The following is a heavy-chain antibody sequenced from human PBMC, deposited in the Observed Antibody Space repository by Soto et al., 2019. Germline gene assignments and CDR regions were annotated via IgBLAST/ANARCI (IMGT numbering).Heavy chain of an antibody. CDR3: ARPSLQVGRLALDI. CDR1: GYNFTSYW. Sequence: GESLKISCKGSGYNFTSYWIGWVRQMPGKGLEWMGIIFPGDSDTRYSPSFQGQVTISADKSISTAYLQWSSLKASDTAMYYCARPSLQVGRLALDIWGQGTMVTVSS. V-gene: IGHV5-51*01. CDR2: IFPGDSDT. J-gene: IGHJ3*02. D-gene: IGHD1-26*01.